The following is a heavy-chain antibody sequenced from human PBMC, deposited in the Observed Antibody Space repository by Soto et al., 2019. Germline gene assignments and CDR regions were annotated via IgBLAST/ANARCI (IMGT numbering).Heavy chain of an antibody. CDR3: ERKAVADGFDP. J-gene: IGHJ5*02. Sequence: GSLRLSCAASGFTFSSYSMNWVRQAPGKGLEWVSSISSSSSYIYYADSVKGRFTISRDNAKNSLYLQMNSLRAEDTAVYYCERKAVADGFDPWGQGTLVTVYS. CDR1: GFTFSSYS. V-gene: IGHV3-21*01. D-gene: IGHD6-19*01. CDR2: ISSSSSYI.